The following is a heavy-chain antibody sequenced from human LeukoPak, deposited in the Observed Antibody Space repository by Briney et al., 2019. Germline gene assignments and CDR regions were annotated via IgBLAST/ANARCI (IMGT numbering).Heavy chain of an antibody. Sequence: SETLSFKCAVYGGSFSGKYWGRLRQPPGKGLEWIGEINHSGSTNYSPSLKSRVTISVDTSNNQFSLKLSSVTAADTAVYYAASAAEISAYFDYWGQGTLVTVSS. CDR3: ASAAEISAYFDY. D-gene: IGHD1-26*01. CDR1: GGSFSGKY. V-gene: IGHV4-34*01. J-gene: IGHJ4*02. CDR2: INHSGST.